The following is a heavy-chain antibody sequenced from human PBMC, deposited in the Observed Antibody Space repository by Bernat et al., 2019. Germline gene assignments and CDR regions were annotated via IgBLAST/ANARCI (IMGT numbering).Heavy chain of an antibody. J-gene: IGHJ4*02. CDR2: ISSSSSYT. V-gene: IGHV3-11*05. Sequence: QVQLVESGGGLVKPGGSLRLSCAASGFTFSDYYMSWIRQAPGKGLEWASYISSSSSYTNYADPVKGRFTISRDNAKNSLYLQMNSLRAEDTAVYYCARARGYCSGGSCYYDFDYWGQGTLVTVSS. CDR3: ARARGYCSGGSCYYDFDY. CDR1: GFTFSDYY. D-gene: IGHD2-15*01.